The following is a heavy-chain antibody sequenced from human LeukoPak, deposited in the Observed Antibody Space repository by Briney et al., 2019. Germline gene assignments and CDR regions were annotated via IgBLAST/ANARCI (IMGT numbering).Heavy chain of an antibody. Sequence: ASVKVSCKASGCDFSSFDVNWVRQAPGQGLEWMGWVNPNSGNTGYAQKFQGRVTLTRDTSISTAYMELSSLRSEDTAVYYCARKGSYNWFDPWGQGTLVTVSS. D-gene: IGHD6-6*01. V-gene: IGHV1-8*01. CDR1: GCDFSSFD. J-gene: IGHJ5*02. CDR2: VNPNSGNT. CDR3: ARKGSYNWFDP.